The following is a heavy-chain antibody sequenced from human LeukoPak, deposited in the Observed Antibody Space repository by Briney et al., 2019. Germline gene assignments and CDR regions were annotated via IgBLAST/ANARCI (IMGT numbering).Heavy chain of an antibody. Sequence: SETLSLTCAVYGGSFSGYYWSWIRQPPGKGLEWIGEINHSGSTNYNPSLKSRVTISVDTSKNQFSLKLSSVTAADTAVYYCAREIVRAAFDIWGQGTMVTVSS. CDR2: INHSGST. D-gene: IGHD3-22*01. V-gene: IGHV4-34*01. CDR3: AREIVRAAFDI. J-gene: IGHJ3*02. CDR1: GGSFSGYY.